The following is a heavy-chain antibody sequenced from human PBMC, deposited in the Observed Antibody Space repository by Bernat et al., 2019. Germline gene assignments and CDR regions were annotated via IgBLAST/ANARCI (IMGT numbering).Heavy chain of an antibody. CDR2: IISSTI. CDR3: ARDQAIGY. Sequence: EVQLVESGGGLVQPGGSLILSCAASGFSFSNYNMNWVRQAPGKGLEWGSYIISSTIYYADSGKGRFTISRDNAKNSLYLQMNSLRDEKTAVYYCARDQAIGYWGQGTLVTVSS. V-gene: IGHV3-48*02. CDR1: GFSFSNYN. D-gene: IGHD3-10*01. J-gene: IGHJ4*02.